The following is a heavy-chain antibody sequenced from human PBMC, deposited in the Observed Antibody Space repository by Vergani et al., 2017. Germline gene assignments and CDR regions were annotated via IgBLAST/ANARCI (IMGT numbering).Heavy chain of an antibody. CDR2: IIPIFGTA. V-gene: IGHV1-69*01. CDR1: GGTFSSYA. Sequence: QVQLVQSGAEVKKPGSSVKVSCKASGGTFSSYAISWVRQAPGKGLEGMGGIIPIFGTANYAQKFQGRVTITADESTSTAYMELSSLRSEDTAVYYCASGKVGATYFGWFDPWGQGTLVTVSS. J-gene: IGHJ5*02. CDR3: ASGKVGATYFGWFDP. D-gene: IGHD1-26*01.